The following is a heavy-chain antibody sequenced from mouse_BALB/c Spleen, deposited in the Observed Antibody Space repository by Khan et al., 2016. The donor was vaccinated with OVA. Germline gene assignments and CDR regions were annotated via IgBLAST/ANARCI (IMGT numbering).Heavy chain of an antibody. J-gene: IGHJ3*01. CDR3: ARHGTRSWFAY. V-gene: IGHV1S135*01. D-gene: IGHD1-1*01. Sequence: VQLQQSGPELMKPGASVKISCKASGYSFTTYYIHWVKQSHGKSLEWIGYIDPFNGSTTYNQKFKGKATLTVDKSSSTAYMHLSSLTSEDSAVXYCARHGTRSWFAYWGQGTLVTVSA. CDR2: IDPFNGST. CDR1: GYSFTTYY.